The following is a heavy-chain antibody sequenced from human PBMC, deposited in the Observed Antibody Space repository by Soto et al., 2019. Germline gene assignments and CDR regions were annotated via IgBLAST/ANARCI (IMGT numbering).Heavy chain of an antibody. CDR3: ARDPFYYGSGSYSPY. CDR1: GYTFTSYG. CDR2: ISAYNGNT. V-gene: IGHV1-18*01. J-gene: IGHJ4*02. D-gene: IGHD3-10*01. Sequence: QVQLVQSGAEVKKPGASVKVSCKASGYTFTSYGISWVRQAPGQGLEWMGWISAYNGNTNYAQKLQGRVTMTTDTTTSKAYMELRSLSSDDTAVYYCARDPFYYGSGSYSPYLGQGTPVTVSS.